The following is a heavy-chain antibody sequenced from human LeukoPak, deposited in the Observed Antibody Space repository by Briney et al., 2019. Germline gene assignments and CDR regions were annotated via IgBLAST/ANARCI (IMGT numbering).Heavy chain of an antibody. CDR1: GYTFTGYY. CDR2: INPNSGGT. CDR3: ARGRRMGGYIPISYGMDV. D-gene: IGHD5-12*01. Sequence: ASVKVSCKASGYTFTGYYMHWVRQAPGQGLEWMGWINPNSGGTNYAQKFQGRVTMTRDTSISTAYMELSRLRSDDTAVYYCARGRRMGGYIPISYGMDVWGQGTTVTVSS. V-gene: IGHV1-2*02. J-gene: IGHJ6*02.